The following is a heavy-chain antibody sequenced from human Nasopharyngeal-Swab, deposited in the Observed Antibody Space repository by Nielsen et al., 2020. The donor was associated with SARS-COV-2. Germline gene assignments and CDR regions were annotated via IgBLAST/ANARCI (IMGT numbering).Heavy chain of an antibody. CDR1: GYTFTSYA. Sequence: ASVKVSCKASGYTFTSYAMHWVRQAPGRRLEWMGWINAGNGNTKYSQKFQGRVTITRDTSASTAYMELSSLRSEDTAVYYCARDSSGWYGVFGYWGQGTLVTVSS. CDR3: ARDSSGWYGVFGY. D-gene: IGHD6-19*01. J-gene: IGHJ4*02. V-gene: IGHV1-3*01. CDR2: INAGNGNT.